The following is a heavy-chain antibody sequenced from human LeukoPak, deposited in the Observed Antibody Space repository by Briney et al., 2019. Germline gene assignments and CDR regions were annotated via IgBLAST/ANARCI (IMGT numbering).Heavy chain of an antibody. D-gene: IGHD5-12*01. V-gene: IGHV4-38-2*02. CDR3: ARERYHYYFDH. J-gene: IGHJ4*01. CDR2: IYHSGST. CDR1: GYSISSGYY. Sequence: SETLSLTCTVSGYSISSGYYWGWIRQPPGKGLEWIGSIYHSGSTYYNPSLKSRVTISVDTSKNQFSLKLSSVTAADTAVYYCARERYHYYFDHWGQGTLVTVSS.